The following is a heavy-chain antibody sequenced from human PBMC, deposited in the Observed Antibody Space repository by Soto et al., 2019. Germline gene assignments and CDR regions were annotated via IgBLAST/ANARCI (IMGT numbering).Heavy chain of an antibody. J-gene: IGHJ3*01. CDR1: GFTFNDYV. Sequence: QVHLVESGGGVVQPGRSLRLSCAASGFTFNDYVIHWVRQAAGKGLEWVASMTYDGATEFYVDSVKGRFTVSRDNSKRTLSLQMNSLRPEDTAVYYCARVRLSIAVNDALDVWGQGTTVTVSS. CDR3: ARVRLSIAVNDALDV. CDR2: MTYDGATE. V-gene: IGHV3-30*14. D-gene: IGHD3-3*02.